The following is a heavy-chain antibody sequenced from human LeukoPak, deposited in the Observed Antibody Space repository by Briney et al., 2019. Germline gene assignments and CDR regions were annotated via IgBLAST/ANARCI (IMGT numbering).Heavy chain of an antibody. D-gene: IGHD2-15*01. CDR3: ARERRYCSGDNCYSGLDY. CDR1: GFTVSSNY. CDR2: IHSGGTT. J-gene: IGHJ4*02. Sequence: GGSLRLSCAVSGFTVSSNYMSWVRQAPGKGLEWVSLIHSGGTTDYADSVKDRFTTSRDYSKNTVNLQINSLRAEDTAVYYCARERRYCSGDNCYSGLDYWGQGTLVTVSS. V-gene: IGHV3-53*01.